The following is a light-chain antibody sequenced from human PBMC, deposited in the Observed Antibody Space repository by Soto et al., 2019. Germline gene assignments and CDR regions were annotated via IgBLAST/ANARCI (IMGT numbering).Light chain of an antibody. J-gene: IGKJ1*01. Sequence: EIVLTQSPGTLSLSPGERASLSCRASQRISSNYLAWYQQKPGQAPRLLMYAASIRATGIPGRFSGSGSGTDFTLTISRLEPEDFAVYYCQQNGSTLLTFGQGTKVEIK. CDR3: QQNGSTLLT. CDR2: AAS. CDR1: QRISSNY. V-gene: IGKV3-20*01.